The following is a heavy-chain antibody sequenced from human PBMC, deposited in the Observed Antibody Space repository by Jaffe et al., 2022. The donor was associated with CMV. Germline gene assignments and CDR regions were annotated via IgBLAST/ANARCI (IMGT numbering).Heavy chain of an antibody. V-gene: IGHV3-23*04. Sequence: EVQLVESGGGLVQPGGSLRLSCAASGFTFSTFAMNWVRQAPGKGLEWVSGITGRGGSTYYADSVKGRFTISRDNSKNTLFLQMNSLRVEDTAVYYCVRGGGVPTPFDIWGQGTMVTVSS. CDR1: GFTFSTFA. D-gene: IGHD3-16*01. J-gene: IGHJ3*02. CDR2: ITGRGGST. CDR3: VRGGGVPTPFDI.